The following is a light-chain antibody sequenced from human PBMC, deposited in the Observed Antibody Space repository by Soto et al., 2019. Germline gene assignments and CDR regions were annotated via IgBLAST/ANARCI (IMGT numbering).Light chain of an antibody. J-gene: IGLJ3*02. CDR1: SSDVGAHNY. Sequence: QSALTQPPSASGSPGQSLTISCTGTSSDVGAHNYVSWYQQNPGKAPKLMLYDVNKRPSGVPDRFSGSKSGNTASLTVSGRQAEDEADYYCSSYAGGNNWVFGGGTKLTVL. CDR3: SSYAGGNNWV. CDR2: DVN. V-gene: IGLV2-8*01.